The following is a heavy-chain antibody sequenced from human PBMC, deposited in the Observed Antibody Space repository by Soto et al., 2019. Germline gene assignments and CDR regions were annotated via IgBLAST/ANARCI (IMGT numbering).Heavy chain of an antibody. Sequence: SENLSLTCSVSGGSIISYYWNWFRQPPGKGLEWIGNIYYTGSTSYNPSLKSRVTISVDRSKNQFSLKLSSVTAADTAVYYCARSQTTVTSYDYWGQGTLVTVS. CDR1: GGSIISYY. V-gene: IGHV4-59*12. CDR3: ARSQTTVTSYDY. D-gene: IGHD4-17*01. J-gene: IGHJ4*02. CDR2: IYYTGST.